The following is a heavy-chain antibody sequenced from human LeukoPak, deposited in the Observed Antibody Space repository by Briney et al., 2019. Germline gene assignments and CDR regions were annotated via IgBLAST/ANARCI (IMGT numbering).Heavy chain of an antibody. D-gene: IGHD3-16*01. CDR1: GGSISGHY. J-gene: IGHJ6*02. V-gene: IGHV4-59*11. Sequence: TSETLSLTCTVSGGSISGHYWTWVRQPPGEGLEWIGQIHYSGKADYNPSLRSRITISVDTSKNQMSLKVTSVTAADTAVYYCARFGVDYDMDVWGQGTTVTVS. CDR3: ARFGVDYDMDV. CDR2: IHYSGKA.